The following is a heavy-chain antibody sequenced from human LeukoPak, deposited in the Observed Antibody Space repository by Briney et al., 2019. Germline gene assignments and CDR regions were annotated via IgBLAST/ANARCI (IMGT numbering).Heavy chain of an antibody. CDR1: GGSISSGGYY. D-gene: IGHD5-12*01. CDR3: ARDSYSGYDTDY. J-gene: IGHJ4*02. CDR2: IYTSGST. V-gene: IGHV4-61*02. Sequence: PSETLSLTCTVSGGSISSGGYYWSWIRQPAGKGLEWIGRIYTSGSTNYNPSLKSRVTMSVDTSKNQFSLKLSSVTAADTAVYYCARDSYSGYDTDYWGQGTLVTVSS.